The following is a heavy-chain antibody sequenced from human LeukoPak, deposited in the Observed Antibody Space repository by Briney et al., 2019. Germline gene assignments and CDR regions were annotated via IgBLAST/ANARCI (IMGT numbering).Heavy chain of an antibody. J-gene: IGHJ4*02. D-gene: IGHD3-10*01. CDR3: ARPTYYYGSGRDY. V-gene: IGHV4-39*07. Sequence: SETLSLTCVVSGGSISSTSYYWSWIRQPPGKGLEWIGEINHSGSTNYNPSLKSRVTISVDTSKNQFSLKLSSVTAADTAVYYCARPTYYYGSGRDYWGQGTLVTVSS. CDR1: GGSISSTSYY. CDR2: INHSGST.